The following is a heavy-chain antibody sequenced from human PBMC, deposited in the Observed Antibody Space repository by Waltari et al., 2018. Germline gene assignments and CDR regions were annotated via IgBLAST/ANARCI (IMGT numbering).Heavy chain of an antibody. CDR3: ARGTIFGVVLGYFDY. CDR1: GGSISSYY. J-gene: IGHJ4*02. D-gene: IGHD3-3*01. CDR2: IYTSGST. Sequence: QVQLQESGPGLVKPSETLSLTCTVSGGSISSYYWSWIRQPAGKGLEWIGRIYTSGSTNYNPSLKRRFTMSVDTSKNQFSLKLSSVTAADTAVYYCARGTIFGVVLGYFDYWGQGTLVTVSS. V-gene: IGHV4-4*07.